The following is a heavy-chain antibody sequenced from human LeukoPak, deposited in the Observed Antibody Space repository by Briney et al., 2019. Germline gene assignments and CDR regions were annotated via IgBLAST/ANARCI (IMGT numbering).Heavy chain of an antibody. CDR1: GFTFSNAW. D-gene: IGHD3-10*01. Sequence: GGSLRLSCAASGFTFSNAWMSWVRQAPGKGLEWVGRINNKTDGRTTDYAAPVKGRFTISRDDSKNTLYLQMNSLKTEDTAVYYCTTVTYGSGSYWMSYYYYYYNMDVWGQGTTVTVSS. J-gene: IGHJ6*02. CDR3: TTVTYGSGSYWMSYYYYYYNMDV. CDR2: INNKTDGRTT. V-gene: IGHV3-15*01.